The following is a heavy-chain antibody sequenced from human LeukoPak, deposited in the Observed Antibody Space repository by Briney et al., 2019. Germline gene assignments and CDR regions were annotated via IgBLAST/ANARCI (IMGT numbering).Heavy chain of an antibody. V-gene: IGHV1-18*01. CDR2: ISAYNGDT. D-gene: IGHD3-9*01. CDR1: GYTFTSYG. Sequence: ASVKVSCKASGYTFTSYGISWVRQAPGQGLEWMGWISAYNGDTNYAQNLQGRVTMTTDTSTSTAYMELRSLRSDDTAVYYCARDQYDILTGYPSPFDYWGQGTLVTVSS. CDR3: ARDQYDILTGYPSPFDY. J-gene: IGHJ4*02.